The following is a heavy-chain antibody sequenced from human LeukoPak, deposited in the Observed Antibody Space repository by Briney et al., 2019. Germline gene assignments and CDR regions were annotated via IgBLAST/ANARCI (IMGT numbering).Heavy chain of an antibody. CDR2: IYTSGST. J-gene: IGHJ4*02. V-gene: IGHV4-4*07. CDR1: GGSISSYY. Sequence: PSETLSLTCTVSGGSISSYYWSWIRQPAGKGLEWVGRIYTSGSTNYNPSLKSRVTMSVDTSKNQFSLKLSSVTAADTAVYYCARVGGYSSSEYYFDYWGQGTLVTVSS. CDR3: ARVGGYSSSEYYFDY. D-gene: IGHD6-6*01.